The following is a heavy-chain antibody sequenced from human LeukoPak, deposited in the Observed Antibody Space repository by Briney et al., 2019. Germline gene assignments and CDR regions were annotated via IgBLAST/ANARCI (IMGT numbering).Heavy chain of an antibody. CDR3: AKATARIAAAGTNWFDP. J-gene: IGHJ5*02. D-gene: IGHD6-13*01. CDR2: MNPNSGNT. V-gene: IGHV1-8*01. CDR1: GYTFTSYD. Sequence: GASVKVSCKATGYTFTSYDINWVRQATGQGLEWMGWMNPNSGNTGYAQKFQGRVTMTRNTSISTAYMELSSLRSEDTAVYYCAKATARIAAAGTNWFDPCGQGNLVTVSS.